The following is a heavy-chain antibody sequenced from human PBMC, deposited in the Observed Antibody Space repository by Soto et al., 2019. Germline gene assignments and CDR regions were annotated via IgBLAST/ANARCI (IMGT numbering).Heavy chain of an antibody. V-gene: IGHV3-49*03. D-gene: IGHD3-3*01. Sequence: EVQMVESGGGLVQPGRSLRLSCTGSGFTFGHFAMTWFRQSPGKGLEWLGFIRNKTFGGTSEYAASVKGRFTISRDNSKSSADLQMNNLKAEDTAVYYCTPDCWSGIYSPDGMDVWGQGTTVTVSS. CDR2: IRNKTFGGTS. CDR3: TPDCWSGIYSPDGMDV. CDR1: GFTFGHFA. J-gene: IGHJ6*02.